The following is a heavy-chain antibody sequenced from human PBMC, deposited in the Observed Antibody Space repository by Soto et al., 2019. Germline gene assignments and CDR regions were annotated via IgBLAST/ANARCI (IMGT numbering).Heavy chain of an antibody. CDR1: GFTFSSYS. V-gene: IGHV3-48*01. J-gene: IGHJ6*03. CDR2: ISSSSSTI. Sequence: EVQLVESGGGLVQPGGSLRLSCAASGFTFSSYSMNWVRQAPGKGLEWVSYISSSSSTIYYADSVKGRFTISRDNAKNSLYLQMNSLRAEDTAVDYCERGGIAAAKYSYYIDVWGKGTTVTVSS. D-gene: IGHD6-13*01. CDR3: ERGGIAAAKYSYYIDV.